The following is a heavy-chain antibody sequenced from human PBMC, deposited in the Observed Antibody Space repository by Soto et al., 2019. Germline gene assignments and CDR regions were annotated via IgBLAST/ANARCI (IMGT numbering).Heavy chain of an antibody. Sequence: QVQLVESGGGLVKPGGSLRLSCAVSGFTFSDYYMTWIRQAPGKGLEWVSYISSSTSHTNYADSVKGRFTISRDNAKNSLFLQMNSLRAEDTAVYYCAGGRGAAAVYFDFWGQGTLVTVSS. D-gene: IGHD6-13*01. J-gene: IGHJ4*02. CDR1: GFTFSDYY. CDR2: ISSSTSHT. V-gene: IGHV3-11*05. CDR3: AGGRGAAAVYFDF.